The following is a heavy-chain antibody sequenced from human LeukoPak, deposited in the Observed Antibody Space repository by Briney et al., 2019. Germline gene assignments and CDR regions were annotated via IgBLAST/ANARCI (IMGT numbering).Heavy chain of an antibody. J-gene: IGHJ4*02. D-gene: IGHD3-10*02. V-gene: IGHV3-33*06. CDR1: GFTFSSNG. CDR3: AKDLGSGTYSGDY. CDR2: IWYDGSNK. Sequence: GGSLRLSCAASGFTFSSNGMHWVRQAPGKGLEWVAVIWYDGSNKYYADSVKGRFTISRDNSKNTLYLQMNSLRADDTAAYYCAKDLGSGTYSGDYWGQGTLVTVSS.